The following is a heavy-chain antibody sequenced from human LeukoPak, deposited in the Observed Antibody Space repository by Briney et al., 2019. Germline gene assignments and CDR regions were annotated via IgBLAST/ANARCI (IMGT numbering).Heavy chain of an antibody. CDR3: ARVGIGAARHGYDY. Sequence: GGSLRLSCAASGFTFSSYSMNWIRQAPGKGLEWVSSISGSSSYVKYADSVKGRFTISRDNAKNSLYLQMNSLRAEDTAMYYCARVGIGAARHGYDYWGQGTLVTVSS. CDR2: ISGSSSYV. D-gene: IGHD2-15*01. CDR1: GFTFSSYS. J-gene: IGHJ4*02. V-gene: IGHV3-21*01.